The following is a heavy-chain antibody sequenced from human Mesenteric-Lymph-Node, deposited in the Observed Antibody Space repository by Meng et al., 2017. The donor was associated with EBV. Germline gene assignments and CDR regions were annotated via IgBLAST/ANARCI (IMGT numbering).Heavy chain of an antibody. D-gene: IGHD2-2*01. CDR3: ARHRRASSTGDWLDP. CDR1: GDSNMGSTYY. J-gene: IGHJ5*02. CDR2: INYSGTT. Sequence: QPEAQGSGPSLVKPSGPLSPNVLVLGDSNMGSTYYWAWIRQPPGKGLEWIGTINYSGTTYYNPSLESRFSIFVDTSKNQFSLNLSFVTAADTAVYYCARHRRASSTGDWLDPWGQGTLVTVSS. V-gene: IGHV4-39*01.